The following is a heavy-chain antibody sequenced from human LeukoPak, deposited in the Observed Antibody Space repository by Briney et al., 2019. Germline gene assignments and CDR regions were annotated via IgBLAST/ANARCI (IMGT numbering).Heavy chain of an antibody. V-gene: IGHV4-39*01. CDR3: ATHQGGFNWFDP. CDR2: IYFSGTTT. D-gene: IGHD3-16*01. J-gene: IGHJ5*02. CDR1: GGSITTNNYY. Sequence: SETLSLTCTVSGGSITTNNYYWDWVRQPPGKGLGWLGNIYFSGTTTYYNPSLKSRVTMSLDTSKNQFSLQLSSVTATDSAVYYCATHQGGFNWFDPWGQGILVTVSS.